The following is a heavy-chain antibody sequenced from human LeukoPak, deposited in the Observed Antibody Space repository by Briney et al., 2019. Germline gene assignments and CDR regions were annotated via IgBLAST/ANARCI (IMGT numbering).Heavy chain of an antibody. CDR2: IYSDGST. Sequence: GGSLRLSCAASGFTVSTNYMSWVRQAPGKKLEWVSDIYSDGSTFYADSVKGRFTISRDNSKNTLYLQMNSLRAEDTAVYHCAREDSSSWGYYYGMDVWGQGTTVTVSS. J-gene: IGHJ6*02. V-gene: IGHV3-53*05. CDR1: GFTVSTNY. D-gene: IGHD6-13*01. CDR3: AREDSSSWGYYYGMDV.